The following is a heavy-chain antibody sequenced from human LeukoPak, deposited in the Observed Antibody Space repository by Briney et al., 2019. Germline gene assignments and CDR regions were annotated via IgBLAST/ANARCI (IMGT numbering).Heavy chain of an antibody. V-gene: IGHV3-21*01. D-gene: IGHD2/OR15-2a*01. J-gene: IGHJ4*02. Sequence: PGGSLRLSCAASGFTFSSYSMNWVRQAPGKGLEGVSSINRSSSYIYYADSVKGRFTISRDNAKNSLYLQMNSLRAEDTAVYYCALSPVRDSGYFDYWGQGTLVTVSS. CDR1: GFTFSSYS. CDR2: INRSSSYI. CDR3: ALSPVRDSGYFDY.